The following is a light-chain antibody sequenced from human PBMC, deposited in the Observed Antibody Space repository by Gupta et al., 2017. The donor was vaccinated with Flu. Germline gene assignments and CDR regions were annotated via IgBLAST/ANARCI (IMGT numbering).Light chain of an antibody. Sequence: FLLTQPHSVSESPGQTVTISCTRSSGSIANNYVQWYQQRPGSSPSTVIYEDKQRPSGVPDRFSGSSDSSTNSASLTIAGVKTEDESDYECQSYDSSNVVFGRGTKLTVL. CDR3: QSYDSSNVV. J-gene: IGLJ2*01. V-gene: IGLV6-57*01. CDR1: SGSIANNY. CDR2: EDK.